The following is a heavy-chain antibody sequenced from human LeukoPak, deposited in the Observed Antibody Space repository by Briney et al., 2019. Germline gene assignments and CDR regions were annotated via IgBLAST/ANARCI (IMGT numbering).Heavy chain of an antibody. J-gene: IGHJ3*01. CDR2: IDTSSSTM. CDR3: AREDDSWGPNNLDL. D-gene: IGHD7-27*01. Sequence: GGSLRLSCAASAFTFSDYSMNWVRQAPGKGLEWISYIDTSSSTMYYADPVMGRFTTSRENAKESLYLQMNSLRDEDTAVYYCAREDDSWGPNNLDLWGQGTMVTVSS. V-gene: IGHV3-48*02. CDR1: AFTFSDYS.